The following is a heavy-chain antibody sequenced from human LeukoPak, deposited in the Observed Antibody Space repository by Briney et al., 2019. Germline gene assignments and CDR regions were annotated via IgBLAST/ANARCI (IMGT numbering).Heavy chain of an antibody. CDR1: GFTFDDYA. Sequence: GRSLRLSCAASGFTFDDYAMHWVRQAPGKGLEWVSGISWNSGSIGYADSVKGRFTISRDNSKNSLYLQMNSLRAEDTALYYCAKDSRFDWIFDYWGQGTLVTVSS. J-gene: IGHJ4*02. V-gene: IGHV3-9*01. D-gene: IGHD3-9*01. CDR2: ISWNSGSI. CDR3: AKDSRFDWIFDY.